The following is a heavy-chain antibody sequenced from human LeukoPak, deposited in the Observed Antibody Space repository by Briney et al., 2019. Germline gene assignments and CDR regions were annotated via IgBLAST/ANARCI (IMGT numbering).Heavy chain of an antibody. J-gene: IGHJ4*02. Sequence: GGSLRLSCAASGFTFSSYSMNWVRQAPGKGLEWFSSISGSSSYIYYADSVKGRFTISRDNAKNSLYLQMNSLRAEDTAVYYCARDTDSGSENWGQGTLVTVSS. V-gene: IGHV3-21*01. D-gene: IGHD1-26*01. CDR2: ISGSSSYI. CDR1: GFTFSSYS. CDR3: ARDTDSGSEN.